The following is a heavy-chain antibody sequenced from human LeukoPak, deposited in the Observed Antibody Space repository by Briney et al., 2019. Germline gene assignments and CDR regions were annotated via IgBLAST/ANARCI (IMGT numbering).Heavy chain of an antibody. Sequence: GGSLRLSCAASGFTFSSYGMHWVRQAPGKGLEWVAVISYDGSNKYYADSVKGRFTISRDNSKNTLYLQMNSLRAEDTAVYYCAKDYPGGDIAAAGREIDYWGQGTLVTVSS. V-gene: IGHV3-30*18. CDR3: AKDYPGGDIAAAGREIDY. CDR1: GFTFSSYG. CDR2: ISYDGSNK. D-gene: IGHD6-13*01. J-gene: IGHJ4*02.